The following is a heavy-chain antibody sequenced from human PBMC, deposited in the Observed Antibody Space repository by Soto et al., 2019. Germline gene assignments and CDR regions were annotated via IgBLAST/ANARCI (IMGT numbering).Heavy chain of an antibody. V-gene: IGHV2-5*02. CDR1: GFSLSTSGVG. CDR3: ARIRYSSGWGDYYFVY. D-gene: IGHD6-19*01. CDR2: IYWDDDK. J-gene: IGHJ4*02. Sequence: QITLKESGPPLVKPTQTLTLTCTFSGFSLSTSGVGVGWIRQPPGKALEWLALIYWDDDKRYSPSLKSRLTITKDTSTNQVVLTMTNMDPVDTATYYCARIRYSSGWGDYYFVYWGQGTLVTVSS.